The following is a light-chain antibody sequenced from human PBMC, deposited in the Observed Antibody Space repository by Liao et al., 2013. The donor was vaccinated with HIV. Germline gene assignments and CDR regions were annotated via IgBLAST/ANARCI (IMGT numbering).Light chain of an antibody. Sequence: SYELTQPPSVSVSPGQTASITCSGDKLGDMYACWYQQRAGQSPVLVIYEDDKRPSGIPERFSGSNSGNTATLTITGTQAMDEADYYCQAWDSSTGGVFGGGAKLIVL. J-gene: IGLJ3*02. CDR1: KLGDMY. V-gene: IGLV3-1*01. CDR3: QAWDSSTGGV. CDR2: EDD.